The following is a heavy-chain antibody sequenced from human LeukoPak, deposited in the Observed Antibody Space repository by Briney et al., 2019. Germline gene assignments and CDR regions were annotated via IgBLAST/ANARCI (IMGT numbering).Heavy chain of an antibody. Sequence: SETLSLTCTVSGGSISSSSYYWGWLRQPPGKGLEWIGPIYYNGGTYYTLSLKRRVTMAVNTTKNQFLLRRSFVAAADGAVYYGARQGNGYFDYWGQGTLVTVSS. D-gene: IGHD3-22*01. CDR1: GGSISSSSYY. CDR3: ARQGNGYFDY. J-gene: IGHJ4*02. V-gene: IGHV4-39*01. CDR2: IYYNGGT.